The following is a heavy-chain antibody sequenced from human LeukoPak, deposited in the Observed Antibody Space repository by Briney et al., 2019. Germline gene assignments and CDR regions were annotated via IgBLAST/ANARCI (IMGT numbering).Heavy chain of an antibody. Sequence: SETLSLTCTVSGGSISSYYWSWIQQPPGKGLEWIGYIYYSGSTNYNPSLKSRVTISVDTSKSQFSLKLSSVTAADTAVYYCARAGVYQYQLLWNRGGFDYWGQGTLVTVSS. CDR1: GGSISSYY. J-gene: IGHJ4*02. V-gene: IGHV4-59*01. CDR2: IYYSGST. CDR3: ARAGVYQYQLLWNRGGFDY. D-gene: IGHD2-2*01.